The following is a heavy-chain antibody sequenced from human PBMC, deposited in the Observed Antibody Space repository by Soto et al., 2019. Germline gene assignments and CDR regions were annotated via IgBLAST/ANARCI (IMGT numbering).Heavy chain of an antibody. D-gene: IGHD5-12*01. CDR3: ARGRVMGGIDLNLYVMDV. Sequence: ESGGGVVQPGTSLRLSCAASEFSFSNYAIHWVRQAPGKGLEWVSSISYDGNYKYYADSVKGRFTISRDNSKNTLYLQMNSLRTEDTAVYYCARGRVMGGIDLNLYVMDVWGQGTTVTVSS. CDR2: ISYDGNYK. CDR1: EFSFSNYA. J-gene: IGHJ6*02. V-gene: IGHV3-30-3*01.